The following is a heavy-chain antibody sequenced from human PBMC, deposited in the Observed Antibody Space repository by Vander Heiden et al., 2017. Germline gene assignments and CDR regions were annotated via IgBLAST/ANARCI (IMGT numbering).Heavy chain of an antibody. D-gene: IGHD3-22*01. V-gene: IGHV4-39*01. CDR3: ARIYFYDSSGHYYYFDY. CDR2: TYYSGST. CDR1: GGSISSSNYY. J-gene: IGHJ4*02. Sequence: QLQLQESGPGLVKPSETLSLTCTVSGGSISSSNYYWGWIRQPPGKGLEWIGSTYYSGSTYYNPSLKSRVTISVDTSKNQFSLQLSSVTAADTAVYYCARIYFYDSSGHYYYFDYWGQGTLVTVPS.